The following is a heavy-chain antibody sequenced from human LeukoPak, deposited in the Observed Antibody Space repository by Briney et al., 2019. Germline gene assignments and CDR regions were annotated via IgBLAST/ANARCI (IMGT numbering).Heavy chain of an antibody. V-gene: IGHV1-69*01. D-gene: IGHD6-13*01. Sequence: GSSVKVSCKASGGTFSSYAISWVRQAPGQGLEWMGGIIPIFGTANYAQKFQGRVTITADESTSTAYMELSSLRSEDTAVYYCARGGSIAAAGRNQARDYNYWGQGTLVTVSS. CDR1: GGTFSSYA. CDR3: ARGGSIAAAGRNQARDYNY. J-gene: IGHJ4*02. CDR2: IIPIFGTA.